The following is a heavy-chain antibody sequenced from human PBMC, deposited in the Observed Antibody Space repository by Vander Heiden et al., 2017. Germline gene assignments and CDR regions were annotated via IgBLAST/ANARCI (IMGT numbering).Heavy chain of an antibody. D-gene: IGHD6-19*01. J-gene: IGHJ4*02. CDR2: IYYSGST. CDR3: ARPYSGGWYYAFGY. V-gene: IGHV4-39*01. Sequence: QLQLQEPAPGLVTPSETLSLTCPAPRGSINNSSCYWGCTRQPPGQGLEWIGSIYYSGSTYYNPSLKSRLTISVDTSKNQFSLKLNSVTAADTAVYYCARPYSGGWYYAFGYWGQGTLVTVSS. CDR1: RGSINNSSCY.